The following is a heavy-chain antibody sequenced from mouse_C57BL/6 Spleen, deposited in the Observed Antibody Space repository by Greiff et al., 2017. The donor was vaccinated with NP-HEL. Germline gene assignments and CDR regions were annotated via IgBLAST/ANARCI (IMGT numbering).Heavy chain of an antibody. V-gene: IGHV1-61*01. J-gene: IGHJ1*03. CDR1: GYTFPSYW. Sequence: QVQLQQPGAELVRPGSSVKLSCKSSGYTFPSYWLAWVKQRPGQGLEWIGNIYPSDSETHYNQKFKDKATLTVDKSSSTAYMQLSSLTSEDSAVYYCARQGGGSSYDWYFDVWGTGTTVTVSS. D-gene: IGHD1-1*01. CDR3: ARQGGGSSYDWYFDV. CDR2: IYPSDSET.